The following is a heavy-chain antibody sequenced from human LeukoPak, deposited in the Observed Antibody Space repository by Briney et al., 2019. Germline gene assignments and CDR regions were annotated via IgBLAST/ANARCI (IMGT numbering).Heavy chain of an antibody. CDR3: ASFGLRFRVN. CDR1: GGSFSGYY. D-gene: IGHD5-12*01. J-gene: IGHJ4*02. V-gene: IGHV4-34*01. CDR2: INHSGST. Sequence: SETLSLTCAVYGGSFSGYYWSWIRQPPGKGLEWIGEINHSGSTNYNPSLKSRVTISVDTSKNQFSLKLSSVTAADTAVYYCASFGLRFRVNWGQGTLVTVSS.